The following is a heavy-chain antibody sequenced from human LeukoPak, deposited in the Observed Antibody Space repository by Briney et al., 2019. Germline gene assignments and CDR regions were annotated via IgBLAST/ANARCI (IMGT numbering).Heavy chain of an antibody. CDR3: ARAVGSGSYPLDY. CDR1: GGSISSYY. D-gene: IGHD3-10*01. J-gene: IGHJ4*02. CDR2: IYYSGST. V-gene: IGHV4-59*01. Sequence: PSETLSLTCTVSGGSISSYYWSWIRQPPGKGLGWIGSIYYSGSTNYNPSLKSRVTISVDTSKNQFSLKLSSVTAADTAVYYCARAVGSGSYPLDYRGQGILVTVSS.